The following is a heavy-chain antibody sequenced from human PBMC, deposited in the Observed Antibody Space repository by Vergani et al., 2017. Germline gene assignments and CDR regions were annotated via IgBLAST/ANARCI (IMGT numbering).Heavy chain of an antibody. D-gene: IGHD3-3*01. V-gene: IGHV1-69*01. CDR2: IIPIFGTA. CDR1: GGTFSSYA. CDR3: ARLYDFWSGYKWYFDL. J-gene: IGHJ2*01. Sequence: VKLVESGAEVKKPGSSVKVSCKASGGTFSSYAISWVRQAPGQGLEWMGGIIPIFGTANYAQKFQGRVTITADESTSTAYMELSSLRSEDTAVYYCARLYDFWSGYKWYFDLWGRGTLVTVSS.